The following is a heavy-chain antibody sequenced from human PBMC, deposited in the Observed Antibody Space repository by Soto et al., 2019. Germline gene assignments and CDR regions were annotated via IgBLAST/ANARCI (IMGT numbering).Heavy chain of an antibody. V-gene: IGHV1-18*01. CDR3: ASDTLDYDDSSWYYGMDV. CDR1: GYTFTSYG. D-gene: IGHD4-17*01. J-gene: IGHJ6*02. Sequence: QVQLVQSGAEVKKPGASVKVSCKASGYTFTSYGISWVRQAPGQGLEWIGWISAYNGNTNYAQKLQGIVTMTTDTATSTADMALRSPGSDDTAVYYFASDTLDYDDSSWYYGMDVWGQGTTVTVSS. CDR2: ISAYNGNT.